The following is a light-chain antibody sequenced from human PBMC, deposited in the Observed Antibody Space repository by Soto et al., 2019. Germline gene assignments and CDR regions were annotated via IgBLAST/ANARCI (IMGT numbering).Light chain of an antibody. CDR3: QQYDSSPRT. CDR2: GTS. J-gene: IGKJ1*01. CDR1: QSVSSYS. V-gene: IGKV3-20*01. Sequence: ENVLTQSPGTLSLSPGERATLSCRASQSVSSYSLAWYQQKPGQAPRLVMYGTSNRATGIPDRFSGSGSGTDFTLTISRLEPEDFEVYYCQQYDSSPRTFGQGTKVDI.